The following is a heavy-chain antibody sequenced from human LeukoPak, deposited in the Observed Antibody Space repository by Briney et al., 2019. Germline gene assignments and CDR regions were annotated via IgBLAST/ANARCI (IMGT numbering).Heavy chain of an antibody. D-gene: IGHD1-26*01. V-gene: IGHV3-49*03. CDR1: GFTFGDYA. Sequence: GGSLRLSCTASGFTFGDYAMSWFRQAPGKGLEWVGFIRRKADGGATAYAASVKGRFTISRDDSKSIAYLQMNSLKTEDTAVYYCTRGGLGATFFWGQGTLVTVSS. CDR3: TRGGLGATFF. CDR2: IRRKADGGAT. J-gene: IGHJ4*02.